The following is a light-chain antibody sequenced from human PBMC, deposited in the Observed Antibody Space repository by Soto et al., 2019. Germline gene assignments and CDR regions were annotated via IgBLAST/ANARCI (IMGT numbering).Light chain of an antibody. CDR1: SSDFGNFNY. J-gene: IGLJ3*02. CDR2: EVT. CDR3: SSYTSINTQL. V-gene: IGLV2-14*01. Sequence: QSALTQPASVSGSPGQSITISCTGASSDFGNFNYVSWYQQHPGKVPKLIFYEVTSRPSGVSNRFSGPKSDNTASLTISGLQAEDEAYYYCSSYTSINTQLFGGGTKLTVL.